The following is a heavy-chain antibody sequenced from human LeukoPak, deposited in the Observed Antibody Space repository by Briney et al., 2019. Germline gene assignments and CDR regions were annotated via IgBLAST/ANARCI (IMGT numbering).Heavy chain of an antibody. D-gene: IGHD6-13*01. CDR1: GFTFSDYY. CDR2: ISSSGSTI. J-gene: IGHJ4*02. V-gene: IGHV3-11*04. Sequence: GGSLRLSCAASGFTFSDYYMSWFRQAPGKGLEGVSYISSSGSTIYYADSVKGRFTISRDNAKNSLYLQMNSLRAEDTAGYYCARGRQYIAAAGGPDYWGQGTLVTVSS. CDR3: ARGRQYIAAAGGPDY.